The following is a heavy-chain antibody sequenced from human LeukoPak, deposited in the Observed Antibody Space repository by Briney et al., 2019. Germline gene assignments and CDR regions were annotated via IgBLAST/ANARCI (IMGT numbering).Heavy chain of an antibody. Sequence: SQTLSLTCTVSGGSISSGGYYWSWIRQHPGKGPEWIGYIYYSGSTYYNPSLKSRVTISVDTSKNQFSLKLSSVTAADTAVYYCARDRGGYCSSTSCGDAFDIWGQGTMVTVSS. V-gene: IGHV4-31*03. CDR2: IYYSGST. CDR1: GGSISSGGYY. J-gene: IGHJ3*02. D-gene: IGHD2-2*01. CDR3: ARDRGGYCSSTSCGDAFDI.